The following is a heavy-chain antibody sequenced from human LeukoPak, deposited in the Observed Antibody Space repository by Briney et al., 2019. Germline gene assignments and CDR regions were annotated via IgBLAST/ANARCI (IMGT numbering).Heavy chain of an antibody. D-gene: IGHD2-15*01. CDR3: TTDCSGGSCYFDY. J-gene: IGHJ4*02. CDR1: GFTFSNAW. CDR2: IKSKTDGGTT. Sequence: KPGGSLRLSCAASGFTFSNAWMSWVRQAPGKGLEWVGRIKSKTDGGTTDYAAPVKGRFTISRDDSKNTLYLQMNSLKTEDTAVYYCTTDCSGGSCYFDYWGQGTLVTVSS. V-gene: IGHV3-15*01.